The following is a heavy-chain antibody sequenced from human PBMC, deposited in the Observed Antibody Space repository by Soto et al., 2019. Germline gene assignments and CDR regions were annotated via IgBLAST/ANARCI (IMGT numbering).Heavy chain of an antibody. CDR2: IMPIFRTP. J-gene: IGHJ6*02. Sequence: QVQLEQSGAEVKKPGSSVKVSCKTSGGTFSNSAINWVRQAPGQGLEWMGGIMPIFRTPDYAQKFQDRVTITADDSTSTVYMELRGLRSDDTSVYYCARDKARLQLGGNYYYILDVWGQGTTVTVSS. CDR1: GGTFSNSA. CDR3: ARDKARLQLGGNYYYILDV. D-gene: IGHD1-1*01. V-gene: IGHV1-69*12.